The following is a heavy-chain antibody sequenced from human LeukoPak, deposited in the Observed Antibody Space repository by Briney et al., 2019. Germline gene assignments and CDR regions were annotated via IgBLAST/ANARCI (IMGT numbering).Heavy chain of an antibody. CDR3: GRAKWNTPNSFPVNY. Sequence: GGSLRLSCAASGFTFNNYAMHWVRQAPGKGLEWVSIVSSDGTTTYYADSVKGRFTISRDNPKNTLYLQMNSLRPEDTAVYYCGRAKWNTPNSFPVNYCGQGTLVTVSS. J-gene: IGHJ4*02. V-gene: IGHV3-30*04. D-gene: IGHD1-1*01. CDR2: VSSDGTTT. CDR1: GFTFNNYA.